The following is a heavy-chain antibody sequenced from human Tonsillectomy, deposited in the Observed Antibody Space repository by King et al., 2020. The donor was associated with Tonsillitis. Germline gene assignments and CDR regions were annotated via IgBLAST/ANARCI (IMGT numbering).Heavy chain of an antibody. J-gene: IGHJ4*02. CDR2: IYYSGST. V-gene: IGHV4-39*01. CDR1: GGSISSSSYY. D-gene: IGHD6-19*01. CDR3: ARPHSSGWNNWDY. Sequence: QLQESGPGLVKPSETLSLTCTVSGGSISSSSYYWGWIRQPPGKGLEWIGSIYYSGSTYYNPSLKSRVTISVDTSKNQFSLKLSSVTAADTAVYYCARPHSSGWNNWDYWGQGTLVTVSS.